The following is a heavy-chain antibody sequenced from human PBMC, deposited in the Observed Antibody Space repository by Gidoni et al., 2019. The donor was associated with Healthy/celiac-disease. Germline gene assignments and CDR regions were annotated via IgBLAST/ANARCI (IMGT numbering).Heavy chain of an antibody. Sequence: EVQLVESGGGLVKPGGSLRLSCAASGFTLSNAWMRWVRQAPGKGLEGVGRIKSKTDGGTTDYAAPVKGRFTISRDDSKNTLYLQMNSLKTEDTAVYYCTTTPSSFDWLNMGDEFDYWGQGTLVTVSS. CDR3: TTTPSSFDWLNMGDEFDY. V-gene: IGHV3-15*01. CDR2: IKSKTDGGTT. CDR1: GFTLSNAW. J-gene: IGHJ4*02. D-gene: IGHD3-9*01.